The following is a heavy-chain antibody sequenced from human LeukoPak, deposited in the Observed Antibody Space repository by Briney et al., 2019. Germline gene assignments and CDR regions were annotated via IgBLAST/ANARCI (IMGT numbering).Heavy chain of an antibody. CDR2: IIPIFGTA. J-gene: IGHJ1*01. V-gene: IGHV1-69*13. Sequence: ASVKVSCKASGYTFISYAISWVRQAPGQGLEWMGGIIPIFGTANYAQKFQGRVTITADESTSTAYMELSSLRSEDTAVYYCARGGYGGNIEYFQHWGQGTLVTVSS. CDR1: GYTFISYA. CDR3: ARGGYGGNIEYFQH. D-gene: IGHD4-23*01.